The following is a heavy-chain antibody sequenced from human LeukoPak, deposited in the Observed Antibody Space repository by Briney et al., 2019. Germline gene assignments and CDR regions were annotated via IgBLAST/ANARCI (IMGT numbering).Heavy chain of an antibody. V-gene: IGHV4-39*01. CDR3: ARQLYSSATV. Sequence: SETLSLTCTVSVDSISSSNYFWGWIRQPPGKGLEWVGNIYHSWNTFYNPSLKSRFTISADTSKNQFSLKLTFVTVADTAVYYCARQLYSSATVWGQGTTVIVSS. J-gene: IGHJ6*02. CDR2: IYHSWNT. D-gene: IGHD6-25*01. CDR1: VDSISSSNYF.